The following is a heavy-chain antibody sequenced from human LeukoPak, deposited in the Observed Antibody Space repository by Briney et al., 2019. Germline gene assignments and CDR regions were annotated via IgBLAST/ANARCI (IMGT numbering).Heavy chain of an antibody. CDR3: APYFPDRGS. CDR2: INRDASEK. D-gene: IGHD2/OR15-2a*01. V-gene: IGHV3-7*01. Sequence: PGGSLRLSCAASRFTFSTYWMTWVRQAPGKGLEWVANINRDASEKNYVDSVKGRFTISRDNAKNSLYLQMNNLRAEDTAVYYCAPYFPDRGSWGQGTLVTVSS. J-gene: IGHJ5*02. CDR1: RFTFSTYW.